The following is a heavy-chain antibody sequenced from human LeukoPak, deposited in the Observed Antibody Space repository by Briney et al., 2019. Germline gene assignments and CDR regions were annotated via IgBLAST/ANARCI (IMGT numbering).Heavy chain of an antibody. J-gene: IGHJ6*02. D-gene: IGHD4-17*01. CDR2: ITTSSVYT. CDR3: ARDGGDYATSYYYYGLDV. Sequence: GGSLRLSCTASGFTFGDYAMSWVRQAPGKGLEWGSYITTSSVYTNYADSVKGRFTISRDNAKNFLYLQMDSLRAEDTAVYYCARDGGDYATSYYYYGLDVWGQGTTVTVSS. CDR1: GFTFGDYA. V-gene: IGHV3-11*05.